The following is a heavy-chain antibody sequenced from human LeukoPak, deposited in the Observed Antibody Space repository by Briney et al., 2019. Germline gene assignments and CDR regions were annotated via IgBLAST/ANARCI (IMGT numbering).Heavy chain of an antibody. CDR2: IYYSGST. D-gene: IGHD3-10*01. CDR3: ARSSLWFGESYYYYGMDV. J-gene: IGHJ6*02. V-gene: IGHV4-59*01. Sequence: SETLSLTCTVSGGSISSYYWSWIRQPPGKGLEWIGYIYYSGSTNYNPSLKSRVTISVDTSKNQFSPKLSSVTAADTAVYYCARSSLWFGESYYYYGMDVWGQGTTVTVSS. CDR1: GGSISSYY.